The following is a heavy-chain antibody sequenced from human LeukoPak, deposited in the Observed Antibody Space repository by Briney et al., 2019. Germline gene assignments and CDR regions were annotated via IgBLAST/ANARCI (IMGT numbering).Heavy chain of an antibody. J-gene: IGHJ4*02. D-gene: IGHD3-22*01. CDR2: IYWDDDK. CDR1: RLSLPTSGEG. CDR3: AHRTHSSGYYYVGYYFDY. Sequence: SAPTLVKPTQALTLTCTFSRLSLPTSGEGVDWIRQTRGKAREWLALIYWDDDKRYSPSLKSRLTITKDTSKNQVVLTMTNMDPVDTATYYCAHRTHSSGYYYVGYYFDYWGQGTLVTVSS. V-gene: IGHV2-5*02.